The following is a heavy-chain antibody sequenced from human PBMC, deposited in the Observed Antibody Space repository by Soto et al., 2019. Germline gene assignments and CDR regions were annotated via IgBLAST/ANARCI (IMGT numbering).Heavy chain of an antibody. CDR2: ITSASYTI. J-gene: IGHJ6*03. CDR1: GYDFSPYT. Sequence: GGSLRLSCVGSGYDFSPYTMSWVRQAPGKGLEWVSLITSASYTINYADSVKGRFTISRDNAKNALYLQMSSLRPEDTAVYYCARERSSYYMDVWGKGTTVTVSS. CDR3: ARERSSYYMDV. V-gene: IGHV3-48*01. D-gene: IGHD6-6*01.